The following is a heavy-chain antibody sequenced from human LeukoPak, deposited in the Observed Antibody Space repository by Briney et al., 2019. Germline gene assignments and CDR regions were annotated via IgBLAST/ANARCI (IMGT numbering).Heavy chain of an antibody. CDR3: ARRYCSGGRCYYSLDY. Sequence: GESLKISCKVSGYSFTSYWIDWVRQMPGKGLEWMGIIYPGDSDTRYSPSFQGQVTISVDKSISTAYLQWSSLKASDTAMYYCARRYCSGGRCYYSLDYWGQGTLVTVSS. CDR1: GYSFTSYW. CDR2: IYPGDSDT. V-gene: IGHV5-51*01. D-gene: IGHD2-15*01. J-gene: IGHJ4*02.